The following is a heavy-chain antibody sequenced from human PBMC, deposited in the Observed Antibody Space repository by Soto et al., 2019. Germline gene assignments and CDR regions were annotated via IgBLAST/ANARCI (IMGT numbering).Heavy chain of an antibody. J-gene: IGHJ6*02. Sequence: QVQLVQSGAEVKKPGASVKVSCKASGYTFTSYGISWVRQAPGQGLEWMGWISAYNGNTNYAQKLQGRVTMNTDTSTSTAYMELRSLRSDDTAVYYCATVRIWDSSSYGMDVWGQGTTVTVSS. CDR3: ATVRIWDSSSYGMDV. V-gene: IGHV1-18*04. CDR2: ISAYNGNT. D-gene: IGHD6-6*01. CDR1: GYTFTSYG.